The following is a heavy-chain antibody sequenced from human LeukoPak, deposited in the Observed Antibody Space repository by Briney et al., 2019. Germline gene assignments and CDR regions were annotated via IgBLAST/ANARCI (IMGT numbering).Heavy chain of an antibody. V-gene: IGHV3-7*01. D-gene: IGHD2-8*01. CDR1: GFTFSNYW. CDR3: ARKGGTRGPLNY. CDR2: IKQDGSET. Sequence: PGESLRLSCAASGFTFSNYWMGWVRQAPGKGLEWVANIKQDGSETYYVDSVKGRFTISRDNAKNSLFLQMNSLTAEDTAVYYCARKGGTRGPLNYWGQGTLVTVSS. J-gene: IGHJ4*02.